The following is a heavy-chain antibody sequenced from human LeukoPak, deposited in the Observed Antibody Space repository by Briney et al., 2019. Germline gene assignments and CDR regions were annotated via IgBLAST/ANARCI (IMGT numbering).Heavy chain of an antibody. CDR3: ARDDHSSSPRKEYYFDY. Sequence: PGGSLRLSCAASGFTFSDYYMSWIRQAPGKGLEWVSYISSSGSTIYYADSVKGRFTISRDNAKNSLYLQMNSLRAEDTAVYYCARDDHSSSPRKEYYFDYWGQGTLVTVSS. CDR2: ISSSGSTI. V-gene: IGHV3-11*04. J-gene: IGHJ4*02. D-gene: IGHD6-13*01. CDR1: GFTFSDYY.